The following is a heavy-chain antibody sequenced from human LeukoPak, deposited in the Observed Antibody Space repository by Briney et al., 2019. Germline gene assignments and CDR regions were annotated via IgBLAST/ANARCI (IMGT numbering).Heavy chain of an antibody. CDR2: INPIRGRT. J-gene: IGHJ6*02. CDR1: GYTFTSYP. V-gene: IGHV1-46*01. CDR3: ARVSILGDYYCMGMDG. D-gene: IGHD3-16*01. Sequence: ASVKVSCKASGYTFTSYPMHWVRQAPGQGLEWMGIINPIRGRTSYAQKFQGRVTMTRDTSTSTVYMELSSLRSEDTAVYYCARVSILGDYYCMGMDGWGQGTTVTVSS.